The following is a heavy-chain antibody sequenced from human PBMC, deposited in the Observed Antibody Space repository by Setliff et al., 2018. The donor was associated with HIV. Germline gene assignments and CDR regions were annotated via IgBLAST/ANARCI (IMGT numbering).Heavy chain of an antibody. V-gene: IGHV1-8*02. J-gene: IGHJ6*03. CDR3: ARARRDSYDRGRRNHYYIDV. CDR1: GYTFSSYD. D-gene: IGHD3-22*01. CDR2: MNPNSGNT. Sequence: ASVKVSCKASGYTFSSYDINWVRQATGQGLEWMGWMNPNSGNTGYAQKFQGRVTMTRDTAIGTAYMELNNLKFEDTAVYYCARARRDSYDRGRRNHYYIDVWGKGTPVTVSS.